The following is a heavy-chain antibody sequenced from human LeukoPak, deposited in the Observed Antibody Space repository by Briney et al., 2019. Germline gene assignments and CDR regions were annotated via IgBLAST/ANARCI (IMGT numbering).Heavy chain of an antibody. Sequence: GGSLRLSCAASGFTFSSYAMSWVRQAPGKGLEWVSAITGSGDTTYYADSVKGRFTISRDNAKNSLYLQMNSLRDDDTAMYYCARVVYYGSGSYFDSWGQGTLVTVSS. D-gene: IGHD3-10*01. CDR3: ARVVYYGSGSYFDS. V-gene: IGHV3-23*01. CDR1: GFTFSSYA. J-gene: IGHJ4*02. CDR2: ITGSGDTT.